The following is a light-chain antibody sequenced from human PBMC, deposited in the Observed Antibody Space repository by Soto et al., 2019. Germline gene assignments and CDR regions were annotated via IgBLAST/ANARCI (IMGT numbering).Light chain of an antibody. J-gene: IGKJ1*01. V-gene: IGKV3-15*01. Sequence: SPSNLSLSPRERATLSCRASQNIYSNIAWYQQRPGQAPRLLIYRASTRATGVPARFSGSGSGTEFTLTISSLQSEDFTVYSCLPYHNLWAVGQGTKVDIK. CDR3: LPYHNLWA. CDR1: QNIYSN. CDR2: RAS.